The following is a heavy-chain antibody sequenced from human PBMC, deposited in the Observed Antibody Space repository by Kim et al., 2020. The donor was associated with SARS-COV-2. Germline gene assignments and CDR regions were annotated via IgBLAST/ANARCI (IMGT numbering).Heavy chain of an antibody. J-gene: IGHJ1*01. CDR1: GYTFTSYG. CDR3: GRGPRGRLNEGDVQR. Sequence: ASVKVSCKASGYTFTSYGISWVRQAPGQGLEWMGWISAYNGNTNYAQKLQGRVTMTTDTSTSTAYMELRSLRSDDTAVYYCGRGPRGRLNEGDVQRWGQGTLVTVSS. CDR2: ISAYNGNT. D-gene: IGHD2-21*02. V-gene: IGHV1-18*04.